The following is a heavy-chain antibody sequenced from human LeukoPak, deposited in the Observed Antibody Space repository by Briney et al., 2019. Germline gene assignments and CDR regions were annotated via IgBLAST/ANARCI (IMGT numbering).Heavy chain of an antibody. V-gene: IGHV4-39*07. CDR2: IYYSGST. CDR3: ASLTMMDI. J-gene: IGHJ3*02. D-gene: IGHD3-22*01. CDR1: GGSISSSSYY. Sequence: SETLSLTCTVSGGSISSSSYYWGWIRQPPGKGLEWIGSIYYSGSTYYNPSLKSRVTISVDTSKNQFSLKLSSVTAADTAVYYCASLTMMDIWGQGTMVTVSS.